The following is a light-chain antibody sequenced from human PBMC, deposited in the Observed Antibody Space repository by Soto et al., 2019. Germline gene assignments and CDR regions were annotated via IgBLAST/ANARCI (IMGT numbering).Light chain of an antibody. CDR3: QKYNSAPLT. V-gene: IGKV3-15*01. J-gene: IGKJ4*01. CDR2: GAS. Sequence: EIVMTQSPATLSVSPGERVTLSCRASESINRNLVWYQKRPGQAPRLVIYGASTRATGIPARFSGSGSGTDFTLTISSLQPEDVAAYYCQKYNSAPLTFGGGTKVDIK. CDR1: ESINRN.